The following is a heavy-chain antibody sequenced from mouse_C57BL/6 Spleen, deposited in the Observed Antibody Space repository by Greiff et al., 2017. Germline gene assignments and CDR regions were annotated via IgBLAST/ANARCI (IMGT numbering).Heavy chain of an antibody. CDR3: ARSPIYYGSYEEDY. V-gene: IGHV1-55*01. D-gene: IGHD2-1*01. CDR2: IYPGSGST. Sequence: VKLQQPGAELVKPGASVKMSCKASGYTFTSYWITWVKQRPGQGLEWIGDIYPGSGSTNYNEKFKSKATLTVDTSASTAYMQLSSLTSEDSAVYYCARSPIYYGSYEEDYWGQGTTLTVSS. J-gene: IGHJ2*01. CDR1: GYTFTSYW.